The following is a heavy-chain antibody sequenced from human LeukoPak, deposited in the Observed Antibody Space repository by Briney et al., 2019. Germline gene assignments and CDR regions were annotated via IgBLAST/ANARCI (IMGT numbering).Heavy chain of an antibody. V-gene: IGHV4-34*01. J-gene: IGHJ3*02. Sequence: SETLSLTCAVYGGSFSGYYWSWIRQPPGKGLEWIGEINHSGSTNYIPSLKSRVTISVDTSKNQFSLKLSSVTAADTAVYYCARAEAAGDAFDIWGQGTMVTVSS. CDR1: GGSFSGYY. D-gene: IGHD6-13*01. CDR3: ARAEAAGDAFDI. CDR2: INHSGST.